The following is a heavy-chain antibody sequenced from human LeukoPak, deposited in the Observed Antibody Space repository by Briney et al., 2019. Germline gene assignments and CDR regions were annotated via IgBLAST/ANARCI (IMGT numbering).Heavy chain of an antibody. V-gene: IGHV4-59*01. CDR2: IYYSGST. J-gene: IGHJ5*02. CDR3: ARMTDGFDP. D-gene: IGHD2-21*02. CDR1: GGSISSYY. Sequence: PSETLSLTCTVSGGSISSYYWSWLRQPPGKGLEWIGYIYYSGSTNYNPSLKSRVTISVDTSKNQFSLKLSSVTAADTAVYYCARMTDGFDPWGQGTLVTVSS.